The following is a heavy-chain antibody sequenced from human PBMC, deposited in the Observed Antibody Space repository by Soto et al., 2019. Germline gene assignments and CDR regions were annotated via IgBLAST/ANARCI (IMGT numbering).Heavy chain of an antibody. V-gene: IGHV3-53*01. Sequence: GWSLRLSCAASGFIVTSNYMSWVRQAPGKGLEWVSVIYSDGTTNYAESVKGRFTISRDKSKKTVFLQMSSLRAEDTAVYYCAKGGPGAPSGLFESWGQGAPVTVS. CDR2: IYSDGTT. CDR3: AKGGPGAPSGLFES. CDR1: GFIVTSNY. J-gene: IGHJ4*02. D-gene: IGHD3-10*01.